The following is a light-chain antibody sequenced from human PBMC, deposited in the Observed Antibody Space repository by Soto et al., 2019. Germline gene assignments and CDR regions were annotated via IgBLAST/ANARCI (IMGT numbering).Light chain of an antibody. CDR3: KSYAGSNTYV. J-gene: IGLJ1*01. Sequence: ALTQPPPPPGSPRQPVTISCTGNKNDIGVYDFVSWCQHHPGKAPRLIIYEVVQRPSGVPDRFSGSKSGNTASLTVSGLQAADEADYFCKSYAGSNTYVFGSGTKVTVL. CDR2: EVV. CDR1: KNDIGVYDF. V-gene: IGLV2-8*01.